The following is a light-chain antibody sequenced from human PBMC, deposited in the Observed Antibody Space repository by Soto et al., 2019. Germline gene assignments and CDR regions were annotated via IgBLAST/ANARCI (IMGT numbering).Light chain of an antibody. CDR3: QQYNSWPPWS. J-gene: IGKJ1*01. V-gene: IGKV3-15*01. CDR2: GAS. CDR1: QSVSNN. Sequence: EIVVTQSPATLSVSPGERATLSCRASQSVSNNLVWYQQKPGQAPRLLIYGASTRATGIPARFSGSGSGTEFTLTISSLQSEDFAVYYCQQYNSWPPWSFGQGTNVEIK.